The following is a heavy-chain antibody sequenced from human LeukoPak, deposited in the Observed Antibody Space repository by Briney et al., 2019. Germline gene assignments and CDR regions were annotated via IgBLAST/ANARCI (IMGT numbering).Heavy chain of an antibody. CDR2: IYYSGST. CDR3: ARHAYQLLRSDY. J-gene: IGHJ4*02. V-gene: IGHV4-39*01. Sequence: SETLSLTCTVSGGSISSYYWGWIRQPPGKGLEWIGSIYYSGSTSYNPSLKSRVTISVDTSKNQFSLKLSSVTAADTAVYYCARHAYQLLRSDYWGQGTLVTVSS. CDR1: GGSISSYY. D-gene: IGHD2-2*01.